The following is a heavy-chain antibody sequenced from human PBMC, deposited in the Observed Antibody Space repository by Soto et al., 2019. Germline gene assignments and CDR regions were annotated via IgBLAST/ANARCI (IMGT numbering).Heavy chain of an antibody. V-gene: IGHV3-33*08. Sequence: QVQLVESGGGVVQPGRSLRLSCAASGFTFSSSGMHWVRQAPGKGLEWIGEIQHSGSGNYDPSLKSRVTISMDKPKNQFSLRLTSVTAADTAVYYCARVEFGIFGAYWGQGSLVTVSS. J-gene: IGHJ4*02. D-gene: IGHD3-10*01. CDR2: IQHSGSG. CDR1: GFTFSSSG. CDR3: ARVEFGIFGAY.